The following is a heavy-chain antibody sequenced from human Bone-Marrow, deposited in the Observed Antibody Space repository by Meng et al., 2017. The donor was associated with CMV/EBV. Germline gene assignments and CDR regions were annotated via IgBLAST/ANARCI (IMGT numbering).Heavy chain of an antibody. Sequence: GGSLRLSCAASGFTFSSYAMHWVRQAPGKGLDWVAVISYDGSNKYYADSVKGRFTISRDNSKNTLYLQMSGLRAEDTALYYCAKKWGYYDSSGHYFNSWGQGTLVTVSS. D-gene: IGHD3-22*01. CDR2: ISYDGSNK. V-gene: IGHV3-30-3*02. CDR3: AKKWGYYDSSGHYFNS. J-gene: IGHJ4*02. CDR1: GFTFSSYA.